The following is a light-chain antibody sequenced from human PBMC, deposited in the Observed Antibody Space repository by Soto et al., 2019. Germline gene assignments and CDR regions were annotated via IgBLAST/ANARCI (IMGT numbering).Light chain of an antibody. CDR2: KAS. CDR1: QSISSW. V-gene: IGKV1-5*03. J-gene: IGKJ1*01. Sequence: DIQMTQSPSTLSASVGDRVTITCRASQSISSWLAWYQQKPGKAPKLLIYKASSLESGVPSRFSGSGSGTEFTLTISSLQPDDFATYSCQQYNSYRRTFGQGTKVELK. CDR3: QQYNSYRRT.